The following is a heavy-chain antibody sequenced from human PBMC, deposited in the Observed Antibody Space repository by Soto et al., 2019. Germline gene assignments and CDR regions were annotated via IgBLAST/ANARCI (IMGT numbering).Heavy chain of an antibody. V-gene: IGHV1-46*03. CDR3: VRRMLPGYYFDY. Sequence: ASVKVSCKASGYTFTSYYMHWVRQAPGQGLEWMGIINPSGGSTSYAQKFQGRVTMTRDTSTSTVYMELSSLTSEDTAVYYCVRRMLPGYYFDYWGQGTLVTVSS. CDR2: INPSGGST. D-gene: IGHD3-10*02. J-gene: IGHJ4*02. CDR1: GYTFTSYY.